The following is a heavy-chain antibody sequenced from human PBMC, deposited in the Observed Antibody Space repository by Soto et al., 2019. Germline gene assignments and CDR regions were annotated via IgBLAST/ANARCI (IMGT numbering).Heavy chain of an antibody. CDR2: IKQDGSEK. V-gene: IGHV3-7*01. Sequence: EVQLVESGGGLVQPGGSLRLSCAASGFTFNSFWMSWVRQAAGKGLEWVANIKQDGSEKYYVDSVKGRFTISRDNAKNSVHLQMNSLRVEDTAVYYCAREVDGNNSGYWGQGTLVTVSS. CDR1: GFTFNSFW. D-gene: IGHD6-19*01. J-gene: IGHJ4*02. CDR3: AREVDGNNSGY.